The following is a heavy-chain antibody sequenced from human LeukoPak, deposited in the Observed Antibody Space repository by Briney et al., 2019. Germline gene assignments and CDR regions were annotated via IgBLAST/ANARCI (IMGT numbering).Heavy chain of an antibody. Sequence: PGGSLRLSCAASGVTFSSYEMNWVRQAPGKGLEWVSYISSSGSTIYYADSVKGRFTISRGNAKSSLYLQMDSLRAEDTAVYYCARAALWFHYWGQGTLVTVSS. CDR2: ISSSGSTI. J-gene: IGHJ4*02. V-gene: IGHV3-48*03. CDR3: ARAALWFHY. CDR1: GVTFSSYE. D-gene: IGHD3-10*01.